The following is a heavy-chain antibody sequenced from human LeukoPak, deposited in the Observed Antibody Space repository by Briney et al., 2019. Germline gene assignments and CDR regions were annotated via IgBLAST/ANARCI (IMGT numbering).Heavy chain of an antibody. CDR3: AREQSGEGYYYYMDV. Sequence: KPSETLSLTCAVYGGSFSGYYWSWIRQPPGKGLEWIGEINHSGSTNYNPSLKSRVTISVDTSKNQFSLKLSSVTAADTAVYFCAREQSGEGYYYYMDVWGKGTTVTVSS. J-gene: IGHJ6*03. CDR1: GGSFSGYY. V-gene: IGHV4-34*01. CDR2: INHSGST. D-gene: IGHD4-17*01.